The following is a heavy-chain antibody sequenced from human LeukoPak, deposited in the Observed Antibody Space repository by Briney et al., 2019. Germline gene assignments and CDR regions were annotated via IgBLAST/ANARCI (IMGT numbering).Heavy chain of an antibody. V-gene: IGHV1-2*02. CDR3: ATDVETGS. Sequence: ASVKVSCKASGYTFIDDYIYWLRQAPGQGPEYMGWINPKRGDSRFVEKFQGRVTLTRDTSIRTTYLELKRLRCDDTAVYYCATDVETGSWGQGTLVTVSS. D-gene: IGHD2-21*02. CDR2: INPKRGDS. CDR1: GYTFIDDY. J-gene: IGHJ5*02.